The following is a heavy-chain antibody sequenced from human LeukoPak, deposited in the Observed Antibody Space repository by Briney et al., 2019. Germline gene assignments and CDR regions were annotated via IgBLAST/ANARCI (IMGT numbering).Heavy chain of an antibody. D-gene: IGHD3-10*01. Sequence: GGSLRLSCAASRFTFSDYYMSWIRQAPGRGLEWVSYISSSSSYTNYADSVKGRFTISRDNAKNSLCLQMNSLRAEDTAVYYCASGKLWFGELSSFDYWGQGTLVTVSS. CDR3: ASGKLWFGELSSFDY. J-gene: IGHJ4*02. V-gene: IGHV3-11*06. CDR1: RFTFSDYY. CDR2: ISSSSSYT.